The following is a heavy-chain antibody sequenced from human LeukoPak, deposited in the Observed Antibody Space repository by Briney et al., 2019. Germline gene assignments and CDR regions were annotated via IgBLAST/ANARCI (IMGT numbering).Heavy chain of an antibody. J-gene: IGHJ4*02. CDR2: MYSGGNT. CDR3: ARRYFDS. Sequence: GGSLRLSCAASGFTVSSNYMSWVRQAPGKGLEWVSVMYSGGNTYYADSVKGRFTISRDNAKNSLYLQMNSLRAEDTAVYYCARRYFDSWGQGTLVTVSS. V-gene: IGHV3-53*01. CDR1: GFTVSSNY.